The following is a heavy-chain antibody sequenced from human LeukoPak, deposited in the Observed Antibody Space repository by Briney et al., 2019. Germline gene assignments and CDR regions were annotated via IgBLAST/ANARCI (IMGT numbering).Heavy chain of an antibody. J-gene: IGHJ4*02. D-gene: IGHD3-22*01. CDR1: GFTFSSYE. CDR2: ISSSGSTI. V-gene: IGHV3-48*03. Sequence: GGSLRLSCAASGFTFSSYEMNWVRQAPGKGLEWVSYISSSGSTIYYADSVKGRFTISRDNSKNTLYLQMNSLRAEDTAVYYCAKVDSSGYKRGVDYWGQGTLVTVSS. CDR3: AKVDSSGYKRGVDY.